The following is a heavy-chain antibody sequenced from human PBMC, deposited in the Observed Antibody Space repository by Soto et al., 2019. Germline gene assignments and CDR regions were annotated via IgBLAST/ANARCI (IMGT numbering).Heavy chain of an antibody. Sequence: SVKVSCKASGGTFSSYTISWVRQAPGQGLEWMGRIIPISGTANYAQKFQGRVTITADESTSTAYMELSSLRSEDTAVYYCARSQGSSTSLEIYYYYYYGMDVWGQGTTVTVSS. CDR2: IIPISGTA. V-gene: IGHV1-69*13. J-gene: IGHJ6*02. D-gene: IGHD2-2*01. CDR3: ARSQGSSTSLEIYYYYYYGMDV. CDR1: GGTFSSYT.